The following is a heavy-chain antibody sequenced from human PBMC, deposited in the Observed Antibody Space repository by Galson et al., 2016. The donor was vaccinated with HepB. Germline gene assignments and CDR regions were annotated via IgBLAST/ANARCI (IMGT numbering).Heavy chain of an antibody. CDR1: GLTLSTFTDAW. J-gene: IGHJ4*02. CDR2: IKSKGSGGTA. CDR3: AWVVKVEYYFGH. V-gene: IGHV3-15*01. D-gene: IGHD2-21*01. Sequence: GSLRLSCAASGLTLSTFTDAWMSWVRQAPGKGLEWVARIKSKGSGGTADYAAPVRGRFTISRDDSKHMVYLQMNSLNTEDTAMYYCAWVVKVEYYFGHWGQGTLVTVSS.